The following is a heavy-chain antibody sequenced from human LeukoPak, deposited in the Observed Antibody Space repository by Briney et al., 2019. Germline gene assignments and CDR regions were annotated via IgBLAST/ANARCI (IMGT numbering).Heavy chain of an antibody. CDR2: ISYDGSNK. J-gene: IGHJ4*02. CDR1: GFTFSSYA. V-gene: IGHV3-30-3*01. D-gene: IGHD4-11*01. Sequence: GGSLRLSCAASGFTFSSYAMHWVRRAPGKGLEWVAVISYDGSNKYYADSVKGRFTISRDNSKNTLYLQMNSLRAEDTAVYYCARSYRTTTHLTFDYWGQGTLVTVSS. CDR3: ARSYRTTTHLTFDY.